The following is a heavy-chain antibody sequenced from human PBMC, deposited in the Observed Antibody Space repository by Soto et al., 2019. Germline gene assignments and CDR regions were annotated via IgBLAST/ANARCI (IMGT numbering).Heavy chain of an antibody. CDR3: ARDNMDDILTGYYKGNWFDP. CDR2: ISSSSSYI. J-gene: IGHJ5*02. Sequence: EVQLVESGGGLVQPGGSLRLSCAASGFTFSSYSMNWVRQAPGKGLEWVSSISSSSSYIYYADSVKGRFTISRDNAKNSLYLQMNSLRAEDTAVYYCARDNMDDILTGYYKGNWFDPWGQGTLVTVSS. CDR1: GFTFSSYS. D-gene: IGHD3-9*01. V-gene: IGHV3-21*01.